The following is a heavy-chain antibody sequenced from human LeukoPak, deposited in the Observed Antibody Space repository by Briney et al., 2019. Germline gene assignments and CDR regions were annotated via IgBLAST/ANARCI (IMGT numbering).Heavy chain of an antibody. J-gene: IGHJ3*02. CDR1: GFTFNSYA. D-gene: IGHD1-14*01. CDR3: AKDGGTRKGSFDI. V-gene: IGHV3-23*01. Sequence: GGSLRLSCAASGFTFNSYALSWVRQAPGRGLEWVSAISGSGYDTFYAESVKGRLTISRDNSKNTLYLQVNSLRAEDTAVYYCAKDGGTRKGSFDIWGLGTMVTVSS. CDR2: ISGSGYDT.